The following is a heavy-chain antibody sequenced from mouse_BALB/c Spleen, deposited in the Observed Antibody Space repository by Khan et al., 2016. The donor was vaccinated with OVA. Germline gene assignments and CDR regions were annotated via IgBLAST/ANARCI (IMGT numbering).Heavy chain of an antibody. V-gene: IGHV3-2*02. J-gene: IGHJ4*01. D-gene: IGHD2-3*01. Sequence: EVKLEESGPGLVKPSQSLSLTCTVTGYSITSDYAWNWIRQFPGNKLEWMGYISYSGSTNYNPALKSRISITRDTSKNQFFLQLNSVTTEDTATYYCARDGSRYNYAMDYWGHGTSVTVSS. CDR1: GYSITSDYA. CDR3: ARDGSRYNYAMDY. CDR2: ISYSGST.